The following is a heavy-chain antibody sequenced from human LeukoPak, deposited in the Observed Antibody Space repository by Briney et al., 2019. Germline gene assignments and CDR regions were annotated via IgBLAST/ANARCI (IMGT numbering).Heavy chain of an antibody. V-gene: IGHV3-21*01. J-gene: IGHJ6*02. CDR2: MSSSRIYI. CDR1: IYTYSIYS. D-gene: IGHD5-18*01. Sequence: GGSQRLSCAPSIYTYSIYSVNCVRGARGKEREGVSSMSSSRIYIYYADSVKGRLTIPRDNAKNSLYLQMNSLRAEDTAVYYCARDGRATAMGYYYYYGMDVWGQGTTVTVSS. CDR3: ARDGRATAMGYYYYYGMDV.